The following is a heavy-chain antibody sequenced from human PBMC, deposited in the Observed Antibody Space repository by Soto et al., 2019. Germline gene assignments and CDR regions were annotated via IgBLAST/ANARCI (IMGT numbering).Heavy chain of an antibody. V-gene: IGHV5-51*01. CDR3: ARRTSGYSSGWDAFDI. J-gene: IGHJ3*02. Sequence: RGESLKISCQASGYIFTSYWIAWVRQKPGKGLEWMGIIYPGDSDTTYSPSFQGQVTISADMSNNTAYLQLSGLKASDTAMYYCARRTSGYSSGWDAFDIWGQGTMVTV. D-gene: IGHD6-19*01. CDR1: GYIFTSYW. CDR2: IYPGDSDT.